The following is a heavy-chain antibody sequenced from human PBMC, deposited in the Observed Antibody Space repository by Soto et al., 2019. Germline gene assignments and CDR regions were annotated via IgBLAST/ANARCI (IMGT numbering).Heavy chain of an antibody. CDR2: INHSGST. CDR3: AINLWFGEYNPEFLY. Sequence: SETLSLTCAVYGGSFSGYYWSWIRQPPGKGLEWIGEINHSGSTNYNPSLKSRVTISVDTSKNQFSLKLSSVTAADTAVYYCAINLWFGEYNPEFLYWGQGTLVTVPS. V-gene: IGHV4-34*01. CDR1: GGSFSGYY. J-gene: IGHJ4*02. D-gene: IGHD3-10*01.